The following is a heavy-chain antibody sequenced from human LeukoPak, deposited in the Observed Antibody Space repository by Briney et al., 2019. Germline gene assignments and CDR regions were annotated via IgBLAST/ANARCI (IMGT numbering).Heavy chain of an antibody. CDR1: GFTFSTYS. D-gene: IGHD3-10*01. Sequence: DPGGSLRLSCAASGFTFSTYSMNWVRQAPGKGLEWVSSISSSRTYIKYADSVKGRFTISRDNAKNSLYLQMNSLRAEDTAVYFCARDQLLWFGELLWGAFDIWGQGTMVTVSS. V-gene: IGHV3-21*01. CDR2: ISSSRTYI. CDR3: ARDQLLWFGELLWGAFDI. J-gene: IGHJ3*02.